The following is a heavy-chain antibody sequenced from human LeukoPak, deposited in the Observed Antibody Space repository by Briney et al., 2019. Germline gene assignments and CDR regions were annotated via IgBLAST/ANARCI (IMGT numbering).Heavy chain of an antibody. CDR3: AREDQPRGTFDY. D-gene: IGHD2-15*01. V-gene: IGHV3-7*05. Sequence: GGSLRLSCAASGFTFSDYWMTWVRQAPGKGLEWVANIKQDGSEKYYVDSVKGRFTISRDNAKNSLYLQMNSLRAEDTALYYCAREDQPRGTFDYWGQGILVTVSS. CDR2: IKQDGSEK. CDR1: GFTFSDYW. J-gene: IGHJ4*02.